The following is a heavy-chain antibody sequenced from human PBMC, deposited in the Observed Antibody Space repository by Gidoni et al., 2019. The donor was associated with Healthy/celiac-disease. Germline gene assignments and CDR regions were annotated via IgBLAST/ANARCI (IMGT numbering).Heavy chain of an antibody. D-gene: IGHD2-2*01. CDR3: ARYADIVVVPAASGGMDV. Sequence: QVQLVQSGAEVKKPGSSVKVSCKASGGTFSSYAISWVRQAPGQGLECMGGIIPIFGTANYAQKFQGRVTITADKSTSTAYMELSSLRSEDTAVYYCARYADIVVVPAASGGMDVWGQGTTVTVSS. J-gene: IGHJ6*02. V-gene: IGHV1-69*06. CDR1: GGTFSSYA. CDR2: IIPIFGTA.